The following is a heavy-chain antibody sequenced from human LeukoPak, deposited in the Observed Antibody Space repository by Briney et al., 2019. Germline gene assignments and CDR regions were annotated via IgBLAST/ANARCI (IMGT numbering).Heavy chain of an antibody. CDR1: GGSISSGGYY. D-gene: IGHD3-10*01. J-gene: IGHJ4*02. CDR2: IYYSGST. CDR3: AREDPRSGGQDY. Sequence: SETLSLTCTVSGGSISSGGYYWSWIRQHPGKGLEWIGYIYYSGSTYYNPSLKSRVTISVDTSKNQFSLKLSSVTAADTAVYYCAREDPRSGGQDYWGQGTLVTVSS. V-gene: IGHV4-31*03.